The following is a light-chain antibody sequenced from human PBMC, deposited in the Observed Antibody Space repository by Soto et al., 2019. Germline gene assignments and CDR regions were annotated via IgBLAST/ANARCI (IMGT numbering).Light chain of an antibody. CDR2: LGS. Sequence: DIVMTQSPVSLPVTPGEPASFSCTSSQSLLRSDGYNYLDWYLQKPGQSPHLLIYLGSTRASGVPDRFSGSGSGTDFTLTITRVEAEDVGVYYSMQSLQTPFTFGPGPQWISN. J-gene: IGKJ3*01. CDR1: QSLLRSDGYNY. CDR3: MQSLQTPFT. V-gene: IGKV2-28*01.